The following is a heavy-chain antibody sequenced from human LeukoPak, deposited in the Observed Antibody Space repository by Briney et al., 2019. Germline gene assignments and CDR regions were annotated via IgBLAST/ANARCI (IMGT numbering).Heavy chain of an antibody. V-gene: IGHV3-48*04. Sequence: GGSLRLSCAASGFTFSSYAMHWVRQAPGKGLEWVSYISSSGSTIYYADSVKGRFTISRDNAKNSLYLQMNSLRAEDTAVYYCARSYLWFGSYYGMDVWGQGTTVTVSS. CDR3: ARSYLWFGSYYGMDV. CDR1: GFTFSSYA. J-gene: IGHJ6*02. D-gene: IGHD3-10*01. CDR2: ISSSGSTI.